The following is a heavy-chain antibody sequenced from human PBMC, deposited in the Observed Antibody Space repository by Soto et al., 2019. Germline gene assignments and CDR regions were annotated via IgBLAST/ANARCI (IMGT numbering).Heavy chain of an antibody. V-gene: IGHV3-23*01. CDR2: ISGSGGST. J-gene: IGHJ4*02. CDR3: ARRTIFGVAPDY. Sequence: PGGSLRLSCAASGFTFSSYAMSWVRQAPGKGLEWVSAISGSGGSTYYADSVKGRFTISRDNSKNTLYLQMNSLRAEDTAVYYCARRTIFGVAPDYWGQGTLVTVSS. CDR1: GFTFSSYA. D-gene: IGHD3-3*01.